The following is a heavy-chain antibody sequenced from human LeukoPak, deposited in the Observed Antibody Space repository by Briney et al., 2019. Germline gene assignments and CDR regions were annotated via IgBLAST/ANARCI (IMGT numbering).Heavy chain of an antibody. CDR1: GGTFSSYA. CDR3: AREYNWNYRLLGGPFDY. D-gene: IGHD1-7*01. Sequence: SVKVSCKASGGTFSSYAISWVRQAPGQGLEWMGRIIPIFGIANYAQKFQGSVTITADKSTSTAYMELSSLRSEDTAVYYCAREYNWNYRLLGGPFDYWGQGTLVTVSS. CDR2: IIPIFGIA. J-gene: IGHJ4*02. V-gene: IGHV1-69*04.